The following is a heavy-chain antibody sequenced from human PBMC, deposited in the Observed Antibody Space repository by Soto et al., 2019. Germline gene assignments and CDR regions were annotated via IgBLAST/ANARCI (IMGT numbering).Heavy chain of an antibody. CDR2: IWNDGSNK. CDR1: GYTFSSYG. J-gene: IGHJ4*02. CDR3: ARERYTSSSAVDY. V-gene: IGHV3-33*01. D-gene: IGHD6-6*01. Sequence: QVQLVESGGGVVQPGRSLRLSCAASGYTFSSYGMQWVRQAPGKGLEWVAVIWNDGSNKYYADSVKGRFTISRDNSKNTLYLQMNSLRAEDMAVYYCARERYTSSSAVDYWGQGTLVTVSS.